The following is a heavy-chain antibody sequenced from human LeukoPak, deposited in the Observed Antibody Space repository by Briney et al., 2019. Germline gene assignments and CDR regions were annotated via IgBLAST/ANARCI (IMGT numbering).Heavy chain of an antibody. CDR1: GGTFSSYA. D-gene: IGHD6-13*01. J-gene: IGHJ6*02. CDR3: AREGESSSGYGMDV. Sequence: ASVKVSCKASGGTFSSYAISWVRQAPGQGLEWMGRIIPILGIANYAQKFQGRVTITADKSTSTAYMELSSLRSEDTAVYYCAREGESSSGYGMDVWGQGTTVTVSS. CDR2: IIPILGIA. V-gene: IGHV1-69*04.